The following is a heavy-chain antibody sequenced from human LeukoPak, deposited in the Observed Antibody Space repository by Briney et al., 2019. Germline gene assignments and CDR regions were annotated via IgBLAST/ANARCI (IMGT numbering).Heavy chain of an antibody. CDR2: ISGSGGST. V-gene: IGHV3-23*01. J-gene: IGHJ4*02. CDR1: GFTFSSYA. D-gene: IGHD6-13*01. Sequence: GGSLGLSCAASGFTFSSYAMSWVRQAPGKGLEWVSTISGSGGSTYYADSVKGRFTISRGNSKNTLYLQMNSLRAEDTAVYYCAKAGSSWYLIVYWGQGTLVTVSS. CDR3: AKAGSSWYLIVY.